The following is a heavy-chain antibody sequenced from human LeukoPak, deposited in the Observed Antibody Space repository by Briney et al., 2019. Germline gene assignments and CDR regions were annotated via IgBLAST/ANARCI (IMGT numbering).Heavy chain of an antibody. CDR2: MYHTGRT. Sequence: PSETLSLTCTVSGYSISSGYYWGWIRQPPGQGLEWIGSMYHTGRTYYNQSLKSRVTISVDTSKNQFSLKLSSVTAADTAVYYCARGVRYYYDSSGSAVDYYYYIDVWGKGTTVTISS. J-gene: IGHJ6*03. D-gene: IGHD3-22*01. V-gene: IGHV4-38-2*02. CDR3: ARGVRYYYDSSGSAVDYYYYIDV. CDR1: GYSISSGYY.